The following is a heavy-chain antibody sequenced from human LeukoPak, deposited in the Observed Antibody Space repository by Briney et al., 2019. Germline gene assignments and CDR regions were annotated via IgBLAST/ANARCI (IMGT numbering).Heavy chain of an antibody. Sequence: GGSLRLSCAASGLTFSDFWMHWVRQPPGKGLVWVALVKGDGRTTIYADSVKGRFTISRDNAKNTLYLQMNSLRSDDSGVYYCATGHSYGYDYWGQGVLVTVSS. CDR3: ATGHSYGYDY. D-gene: IGHD5-18*01. CDR2: VKGDGRTT. V-gene: IGHV3-74*01. CDR1: GLTFSDFW. J-gene: IGHJ4*02.